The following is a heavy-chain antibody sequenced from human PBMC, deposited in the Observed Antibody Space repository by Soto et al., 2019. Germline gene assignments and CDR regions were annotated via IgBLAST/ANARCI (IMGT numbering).Heavy chain of an antibody. V-gene: IGHV1-3*01. J-gene: IGHJ4*02. CDR2: INAGNGNT. D-gene: IGHD6-19*01. CDR3: XXXXXXXXXGWPYFDY. CDR1: GYTFTSYA. Sequence: QVQLVQSGAEVKKPGASVKVSCKASGYTFTSYAMHWVRQAPGQRLEWMGWINAGNGNTKYSQKFQGRVTITRDTSAXTXXXXXXXXXXXXXXXXXXXXXXXXXXXGWPYFDYWGQGTLVTVSS.